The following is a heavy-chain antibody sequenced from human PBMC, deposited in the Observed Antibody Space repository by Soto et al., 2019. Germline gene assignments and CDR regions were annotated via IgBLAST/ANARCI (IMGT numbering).Heavy chain of an antibody. V-gene: IGHV4-59*08. Sequence: SETLSLTCNVSGVSIDKYYWTWIRQSPGRGLEWVGYIFYTGGTNYNPSLKSRVTISADMSKNQFSLKMTSVTAADTALYYCARRIYLPTFSQFDVWGQVPPVTVSS. D-gene: IGHD1-1*01. CDR2: IFYTGGT. J-gene: IGHJ5*01. CDR3: ARRIYLPTFSQFDV. CDR1: GVSIDKYY.